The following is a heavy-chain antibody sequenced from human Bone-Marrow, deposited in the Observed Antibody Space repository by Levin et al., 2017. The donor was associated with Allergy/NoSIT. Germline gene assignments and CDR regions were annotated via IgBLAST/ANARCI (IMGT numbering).Heavy chain of an antibody. Sequence: SQTLSLTCAVYGGSFRGYYWSWIRPPPGKGLEWIGEINHSGSTNYNPSLKSRVTISVDTSKNQFSLKLSSVTAADTAVYYCARGNCSSTSCYAGNWFDPWGQGTLVTVSS. J-gene: IGHJ5*02. CDR2: INHSGST. D-gene: IGHD2-2*01. V-gene: IGHV4-34*01. CDR3: ARGNCSSTSCYAGNWFDP. CDR1: GGSFRGYY.